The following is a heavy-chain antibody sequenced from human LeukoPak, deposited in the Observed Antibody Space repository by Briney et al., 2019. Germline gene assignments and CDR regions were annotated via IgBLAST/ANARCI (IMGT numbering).Heavy chain of an antibody. CDR1: GFTFSSYW. CDR3: AQEHVDSSGYYYVPNWFDP. V-gene: IGHV3-7*01. D-gene: IGHD3-22*01. J-gene: IGHJ5*02. CDR2: IKQDGSAK. Sequence: GGSLRRSCTASGFTFSSYWMSWVRQAPGKGLEWVANIKQDGSAKYYVDSVKDRFTISRDNAKNSLYLQMNSLRAEDTAVYYCAQEHVDSSGYYYVPNWFDPWGQGTLVIVSS.